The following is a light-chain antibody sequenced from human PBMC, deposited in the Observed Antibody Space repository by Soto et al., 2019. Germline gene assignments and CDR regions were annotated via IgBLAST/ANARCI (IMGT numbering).Light chain of an antibody. V-gene: IGKV3-15*01. CDR3: QQYNNCALT. CDR1: QSVSTN. CDR2: VES. J-gene: IGKJ4*01. Sequence: EIVMTQSPATLSVSPGEIATLSCRASQSVSTNLAGYQQKPGQAPRLIIYVESIRATGIAARFRGSVSGTELTLTVRRLQCEDFAVFYCQQYNNCALTVGGWTKVEIK.